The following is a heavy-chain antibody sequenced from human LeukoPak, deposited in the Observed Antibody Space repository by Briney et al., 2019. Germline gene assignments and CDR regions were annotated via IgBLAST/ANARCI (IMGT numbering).Heavy chain of an antibody. Sequence: SETLSLSCTVSGGSISNNYWSWFRQPPGKGLEWIGYIYYSGSTNYNPSLKSRVTISVDTSKSQFSLKLSSVTAADTAVYYCASHKGFWGQGTLVTVSS. CDR1: GGSISNNY. V-gene: IGHV4-59*01. CDR3: ASHKGF. J-gene: IGHJ4*02. CDR2: IYYSGST.